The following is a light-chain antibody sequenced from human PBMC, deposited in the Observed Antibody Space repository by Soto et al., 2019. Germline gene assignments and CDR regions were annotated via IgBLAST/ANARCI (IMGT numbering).Light chain of an antibody. CDR1: QGISSW. CDR3: HLDINFPFT. J-gene: IGKJ3*01. V-gene: IGKV1-12*01. Sequence: DIQMTQSPSSVSASVGDRVTITCRASQGISSWLAWYQQKPGQSPKLLIYAASNLQSRVPSRFSGSGTGTDFTLNINSLQPEDCATCYCHLDINFPFTFGSGIKVDVK. CDR2: AAS.